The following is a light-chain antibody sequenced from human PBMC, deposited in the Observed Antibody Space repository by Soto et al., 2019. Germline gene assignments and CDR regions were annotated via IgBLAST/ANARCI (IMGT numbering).Light chain of an antibody. CDR3: QSYDSSLSGWV. V-gene: IGLV1-40*01. J-gene: IGLJ3*02. CDR2: GNS. Sequence: QSVLTQPPSVSGAPGQRVTISCTGSSSNIGAGYDVHVYQQLLGTAPKLLIYGNSNRPSGVPDRFSGSKTGTSASLAITGLQAEDEAGYYCQSYDSSLSGWVFGGGTKVTVL. CDR1: SSNIGAGYD.